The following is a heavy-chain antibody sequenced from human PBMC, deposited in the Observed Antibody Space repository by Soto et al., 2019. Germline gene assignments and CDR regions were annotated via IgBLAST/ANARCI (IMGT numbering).Heavy chain of an antibody. CDR1: GGTFSSYA. CDR2: IIPIFGTA. CDR3: ARVGRLGELSLQYYFDY. V-gene: IGHV1-69*13. J-gene: IGHJ4*02. D-gene: IGHD3-16*02. Sequence: ASVKVSCKASGGTFSSYAISWVRQAPGQGLEWMGGIIPIFGTANYAQKFQGRVTITADESTSTAYMELSSLRSEDTAVYYCARVGRLGELSLQYYFDYWGQGTLVTVSS.